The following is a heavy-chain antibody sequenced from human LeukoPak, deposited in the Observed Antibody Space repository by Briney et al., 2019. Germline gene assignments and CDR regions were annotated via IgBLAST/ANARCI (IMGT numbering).Heavy chain of an antibody. CDR1: GFTFRTYA. D-gene: IGHD4-23*01. Sequence: PGGSLRLSCAASGFTFRTYALSWVRQAPGRGLEWVSAVRGSGDTTFYADSVKGRFTISRDNSKDTLYLQMNGLGAEDTAVYYWARLSSLSGGSFSWGRGTLVTVSS. J-gene: IGHJ5*02. V-gene: IGHV3-23*01. CDR3: ARLSSLSGGSFS. CDR2: VRGSGDTT.